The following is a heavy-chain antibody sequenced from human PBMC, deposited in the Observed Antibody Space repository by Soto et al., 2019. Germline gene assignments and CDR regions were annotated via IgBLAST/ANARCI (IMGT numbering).Heavy chain of an antibody. V-gene: IGHV1-3*01. CDR1: GYTFTSYA. D-gene: IGHD3-9*01. CDR3: AATYYDISTGSAGHQLDY. CDR2: INAGNGNT. J-gene: IGHJ4*02. Sequence: ASVKVSCKASGYTFTSYAMHWVRQAPGQRLEWMGWINAGNGNTKYSQKFQGRVTITRDTSASTAYMELSSLRSEDTAVYYCAATYYDISTGSAGHQLDYWGQGTLVTVSS.